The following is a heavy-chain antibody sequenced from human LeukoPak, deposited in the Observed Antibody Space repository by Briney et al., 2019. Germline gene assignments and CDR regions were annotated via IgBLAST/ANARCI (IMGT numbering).Heavy chain of an antibody. CDR2: ISSSSSYI. D-gene: IGHD4-17*01. CDR1: GFTFSSYS. CDR3: ARGNYGDPMGLDY. V-gene: IGHV3-21*01. Sequence: PGGSLRLSCAASGFTFSSYSMNWVRQAPGKGLEWDSSISSSSSYIYYADSVKGRFTISRDNAKNSLYLQMNSLRAEDTAVYYCARGNYGDPMGLDYWGQGTLVTVSS. J-gene: IGHJ4*02.